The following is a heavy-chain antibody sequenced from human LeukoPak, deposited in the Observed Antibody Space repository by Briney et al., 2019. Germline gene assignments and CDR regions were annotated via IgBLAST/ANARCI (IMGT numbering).Heavy chain of an antibody. V-gene: IGHV3-23*01. CDR3: ATKVADLTQVAFDI. Sequence: GGSLRLSCAASGFTFSSFWMTWVRQAPGKGLGWLSAISDNVAYTWYADSVRGHFSISRDNSKSTLYLQMNSLRADGMAVYYCATKVADLTQVAFDIWGQGTMVTVSS. D-gene: IGHD2-15*01. J-gene: IGHJ3*02. CDR1: GFTFSSFW. CDR2: ISDNVAYT.